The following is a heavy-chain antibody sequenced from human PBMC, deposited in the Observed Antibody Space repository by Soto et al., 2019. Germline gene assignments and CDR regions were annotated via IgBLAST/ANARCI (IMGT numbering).Heavy chain of an antibody. CDR1: GDSISRNY. Sequence: SETLFRTCSVSGDSISRNYWGWIRQPPGKGLEGVGSISYSGSTFYNPSLKSRVTISVDTSKKQFSLKLSSVTAADTAVYYCARVAVAGTPFVTPALYYFDYWGQGTLVNVSS. CDR2: ISYSGST. J-gene: IGHJ4*02. D-gene: IGHD6-19*01. CDR3: ARVAVAGTPFVTPALYYFDY. V-gene: IGHV4-59*12.